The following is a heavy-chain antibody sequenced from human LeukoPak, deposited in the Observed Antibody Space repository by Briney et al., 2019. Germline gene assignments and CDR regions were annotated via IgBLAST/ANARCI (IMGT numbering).Heavy chain of an antibody. D-gene: IGHD6-13*01. CDR2: IYYSGST. J-gene: IGHJ4*02. CDR1: GGSFSGYY. Sequence: WETLTLTCAVYGGSFSGYYWGWIRQPPGKGLEWIGSIYYSGSTHYNPSLKSRVTISVDTSKNQFSLKLSSVTAADTAVYYCASPSGIAAAGYLEYWGQGTLVTVSS. CDR3: ASPSGIAAAGYLEY. V-gene: IGHV4-34*01.